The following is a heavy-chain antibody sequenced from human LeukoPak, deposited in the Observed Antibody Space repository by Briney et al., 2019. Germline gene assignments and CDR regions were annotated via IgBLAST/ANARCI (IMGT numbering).Heavy chain of an antibody. CDR2: INPKSGGT. D-gene: IGHD5-18*01. V-gene: IGHV1-2*02. J-gene: IGHJ4*02. CDR1: GYTFTAYY. CDR3: ARVTAMVDY. Sequence: ASVRVSCKPSGYTFTAYYMHWVRQAPGQGLEWMGWINPKSGGTNYAQKFQVRGTMTRDTSISTAYMELSRLRSDDTAVYYCARVTAMVDYWGQGTLVTVSS.